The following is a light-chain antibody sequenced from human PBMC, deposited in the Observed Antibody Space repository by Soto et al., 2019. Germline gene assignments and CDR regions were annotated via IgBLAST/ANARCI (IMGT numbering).Light chain of an antibody. V-gene: IGKV3-11*01. J-gene: IGKJ4*01. CDR3: QQRSNWPPV. CDR2: DAS. CDR1: QSVSSY. Sequence: EIVLTQSPATLSLSPGERATLSCRASQSVSSYLALYQQKPGQAPRLLIYDASNRATGIPARFSGTGSGTDFTLTISSLEPEDFAFYYCQQRSNWPPVFGGGPKMEI.